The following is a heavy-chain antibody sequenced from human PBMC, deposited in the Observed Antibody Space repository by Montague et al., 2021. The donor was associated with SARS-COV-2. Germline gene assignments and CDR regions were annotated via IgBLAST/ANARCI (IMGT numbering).Heavy chain of an antibody. CDR1: GGSITDYY. J-gene: IGHJ4*02. CDR3: ARGRQHFNMIVVAMTGGEYYFDY. V-gene: IGHV4-34*01. D-gene: IGHD3-22*01. Sequence: SETLSLTCAVYGGSITDYYWSWIRQPPGKGLEWIGEINHRGTSNYNPSLKSRVSISVDTSKNQFSLYLGSVTAADTAVYYCARGRQHFNMIVVAMTGGEYYFDYWAQGTLVTVSS. CDR2: INHRGTS.